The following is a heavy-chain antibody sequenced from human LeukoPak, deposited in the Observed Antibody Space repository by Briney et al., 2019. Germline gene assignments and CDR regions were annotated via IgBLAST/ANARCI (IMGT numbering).Heavy chain of an antibody. V-gene: IGHV5-51*01. CDR2: IYPGDSDT. CDR3: ARLPGIVATIERYFDY. D-gene: IGHD5-12*01. Sequence: GESLKISCKGSGYSFTSFWIGWVRQMPGKGLEWMGIIYPGDSDTRYSPSFQGQVTISADKSISTAYLQWSSLKASDTAMYYCARLPGIVATIERYFDYWGQGTLVTVSS. J-gene: IGHJ4*02. CDR1: GYSFTSFW.